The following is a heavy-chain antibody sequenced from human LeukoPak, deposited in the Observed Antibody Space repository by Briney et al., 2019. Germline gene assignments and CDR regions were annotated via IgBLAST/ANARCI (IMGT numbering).Heavy chain of an antibody. V-gene: IGHV5-51*01. CDR2: IYPGDSDT. CDR1: GYSFTSYW. D-gene: IGHD3-22*01. J-gene: IGHJ4*01. Sequence: GESLKISCEGSGYSFTSYWIGWVRQMPGKGLEWMGIIYPGDSDTRYSPSFQGQVTISADKSISTAYLQWSSLKASDTAMYYCARSKFSYYYDSSGYLIDYWGQEPWSPSPQ. CDR3: ARSKFSYYYDSSGYLIDY.